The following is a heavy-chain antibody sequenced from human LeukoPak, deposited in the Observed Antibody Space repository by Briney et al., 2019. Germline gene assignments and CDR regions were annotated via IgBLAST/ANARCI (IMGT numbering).Heavy chain of an antibody. CDR1: GGSISSSNW. CDR3: ARAHSIASYYYGVDV. Sequence: SETLSLTCAVSGGSISSSNWWSWVRQPPGKGLEWIGEIYHSGSTNYNPSLKSRVTISVDKSKNQFFLKLSSVTAADTAVYYCARAHSIASYYYGVDVWGQGTTVTVSS. CDR2: IYHSGST. D-gene: IGHD2/OR15-2a*01. V-gene: IGHV4-4*02. J-gene: IGHJ6*02.